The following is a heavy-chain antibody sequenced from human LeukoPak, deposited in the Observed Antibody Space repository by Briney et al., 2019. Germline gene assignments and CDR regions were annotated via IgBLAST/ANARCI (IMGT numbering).Heavy chain of an antibody. Sequence: GGSLRLSCSASGFTFSSYALQWVRQAPGKGLEYVSAISGNGGNTYYEDSVKGRFTISRDNSKNTLYLQMNSLRAEDTAVYYCARDQAMVRGAIQDYYYYGMDVWGQGTTVTVSS. D-gene: IGHD3-10*01. CDR1: GFTFSSYA. CDR2: ISGNGGNT. J-gene: IGHJ6*02. CDR3: ARDQAMVRGAIQDYYYYGMDV. V-gene: IGHV3-64*04.